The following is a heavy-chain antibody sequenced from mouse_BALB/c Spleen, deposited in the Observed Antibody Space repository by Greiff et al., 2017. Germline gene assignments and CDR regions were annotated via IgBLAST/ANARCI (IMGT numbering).Heavy chain of an antibody. J-gene: IGHJ3*01. D-gene: IGHD4-1*01. CDR1: GFSLTSYG. V-gene: IGHV2-4-1*01. CDR2: IWSGGST. CDR3: ARSNSRTGGFAD. Sequence: QVQLQQSGPGLVQPSQSLSITCTVSGFSLTSYGVHWVRQSPGKGLEWLGVIWSGGSTDYNAAFISRLSISKDNSKSQVFFKMNSLQADDTAIYYCARSNSRTGGFADWGQGTLVTVSA.